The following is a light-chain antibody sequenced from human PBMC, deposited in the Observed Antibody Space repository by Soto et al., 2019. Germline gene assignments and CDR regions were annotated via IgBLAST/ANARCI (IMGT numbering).Light chain of an antibody. Sequence: EIGLTQSPGTLSLSPGEKATLSCRASQSVSSSYLAWYQQKPGQAPRLLIYGASTRATGVPDRFSGSGSETDFTLTVSRLEPEDFALYYCQQYGGSPPTFGPGTKVDIK. V-gene: IGKV3-20*01. CDR3: QQYGGSPPT. J-gene: IGKJ3*01. CDR1: QSVSSSY. CDR2: GAS.